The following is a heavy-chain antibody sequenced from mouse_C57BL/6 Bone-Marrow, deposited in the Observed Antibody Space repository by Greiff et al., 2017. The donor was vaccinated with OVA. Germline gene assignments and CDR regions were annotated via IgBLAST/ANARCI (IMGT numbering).Heavy chain of an antibody. Sequence: VKLQESGPELVKPGASVKISCKASGYAFSSSWMNWVKQRPGKGLEWIGRIYPGDGDTNYNGKIKGKATLTGDKYSSTAYMQLSSLTSEDSAVYFCARSDVWGTGTTVTVSS. CDR2: IYPGDGDT. J-gene: IGHJ1*03. CDR1: GYAFSSSW. CDR3: ARSDV. V-gene: IGHV1-82*01.